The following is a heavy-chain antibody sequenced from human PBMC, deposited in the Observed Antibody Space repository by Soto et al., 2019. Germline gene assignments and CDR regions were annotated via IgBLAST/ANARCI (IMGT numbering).Heavy chain of an antibody. CDR1: GYTFSSYG. V-gene: IGHV1-18*01. J-gene: IGHJ4*02. D-gene: IGHD2-8*01. Sequence: QAPLVQSGAEVKKPGASVKVSCRASGYTFSSYGYAWVRQAPGQGLEWMGWISAYNGDTNYAQKFQDRVTLTTDTSTTTAYMELRNLGSDDTAVYYCARSGAYCTSITCLFDSFWGPGTLVTVSS. CDR2: ISAYNGDT. CDR3: ARSGAYCTSITCLFDSF.